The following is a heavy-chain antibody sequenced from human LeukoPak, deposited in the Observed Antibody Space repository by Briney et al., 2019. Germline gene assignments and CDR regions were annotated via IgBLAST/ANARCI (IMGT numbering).Heavy chain of an antibody. CDR3: AREEVVDGYKFLAY. V-gene: IGHV4-59*01. CDR2: IYYSGST. J-gene: IGHJ4*02. Sequence: SETLSLTCTRSGGSISSYYWSWLRQPPGKGLVGIGYIYYSGSTNYNPSLKSRVTISVDTSKKQFSLKLSSVTAADTAVYYCAREEVVDGYKFLAYWGQGTLVTVSS. CDR1: GGSISSYY. D-gene: IGHD5-24*01.